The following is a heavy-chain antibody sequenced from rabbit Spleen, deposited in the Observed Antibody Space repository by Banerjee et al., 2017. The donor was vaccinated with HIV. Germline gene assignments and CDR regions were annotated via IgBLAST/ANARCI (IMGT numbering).Heavy chain of an antibody. V-gene: IGHV1S40*01. J-gene: IGHJ4*01. D-gene: IGHD1-1*01. CDR3: ARDNGSGDYIDVYFDL. Sequence: QSLEESGGDLVKPGASLTLTCTASGVSFSSSSYMCWVRQAPGKGLEWIACIDSGSSGFTYFATWAKGRFTCSKSSSTTVTLQMTSLTAADTATYFCARDNGSGDYIDVYFDLWGQGTLVTVS. CDR2: IDSGSSGFT. CDR1: GVSFSSSSY.